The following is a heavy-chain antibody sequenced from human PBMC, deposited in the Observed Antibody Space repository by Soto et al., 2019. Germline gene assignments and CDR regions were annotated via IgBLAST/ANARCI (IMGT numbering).Heavy chain of an antibody. CDR1: GFTFSSYS. D-gene: IGHD5-12*01. Sequence: PGGSLRLSCAASGFTFSSYSMNWVRQAPGKGLEWVSSISSSSSYIYYADSVKGRFTITRDNAKNSLYLQMNSLRAEDTVVYYCARDRESRWLQSKLPFDYWGQGTLVTVSS. V-gene: IGHV3-21*01. CDR3: ARDRESRWLQSKLPFDY. CDR2: ISSSSSYI. J-gene: IGHJ4*02.